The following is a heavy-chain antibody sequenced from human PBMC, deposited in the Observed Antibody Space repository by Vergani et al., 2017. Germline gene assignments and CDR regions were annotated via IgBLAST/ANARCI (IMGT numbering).Heavy chain of an antibody. CDR3: ARRAERCETLLRDDFDV. J-gene: IGHJ3*01. Sequence: QVQLQQWGPGLLKPSETLSLTCAVYGGSLSGYYWSWIRLAPGKGLEWIGEINHSGTINYNPTLKSPFNVSIATSRDHFSLRLRSVSAADTAVYFCARRAERCETLLRDDFDVWGQGTFVTVSP. CDR2: INHSGTI. V-gene: IGHV4-34*01. D-gene: IGHD2-8*01. CDR1: GGSLSGYY.